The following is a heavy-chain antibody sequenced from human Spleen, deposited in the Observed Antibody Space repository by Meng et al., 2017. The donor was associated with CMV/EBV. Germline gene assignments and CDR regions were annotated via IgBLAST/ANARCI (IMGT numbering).Heavy chain of an antibody. J-gene: IGHJ6*01. CDR1: GFTFSSHA. Sequence: LSLTCAASGFTFSSHAMNWVRQAPGKGLEWVSGITGGGGATYYADSVKGRFTISRDNSKNTLYLQMDSLRAEDTAVYYWAKPTGYYSSGYYYYYYYYGMDVWGQGTTVTVSS. CDR2: ITGGGGAT. D-gene: IGHD3-22*01. CDR3: AKPTGYYSSGYYYYYYYYGMDV. V-gene: IGHV3-23*01.